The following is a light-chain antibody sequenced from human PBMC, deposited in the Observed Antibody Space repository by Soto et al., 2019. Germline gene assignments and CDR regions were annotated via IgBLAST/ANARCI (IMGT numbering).Light chain of an antibody. CDR2: DVS. Sequence: QSALTQPRSVSGSPGQSVTISCTGTSSDVGGYDYVSWYQQRPGKAPKVMIYDVSKRPSGVPDRFSGSKSGNTASLTISGLQAEDEADYYCSAWDDSLNGVIFGGGTKVTVL. J-gene: IGLJ2*01. CDR1: SSDVGGYDY. V-gene: IGLV2-11*01. CDR3: SAWDDSLNGVI.